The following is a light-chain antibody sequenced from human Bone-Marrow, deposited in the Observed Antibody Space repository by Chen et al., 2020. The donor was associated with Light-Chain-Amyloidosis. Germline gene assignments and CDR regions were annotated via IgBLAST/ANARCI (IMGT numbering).Light chain of an antibody. V-gene: IGLV1-44*01. J-gene: IGLJ3*02. Sequence: QSVLTQPPSASGTPGQKVTISCSGTYSNLGSNTVSWYQPLPGTAPKLLMYSNDQRPSGVSDRFSGSKSGTSASLATSGLQSEDEADYYCAAWDDNMNGWVFGGGTKLTVL. CDR2: SND. CDR1: YSNLGSNT. CDR3: AAWDDNMNGWV.